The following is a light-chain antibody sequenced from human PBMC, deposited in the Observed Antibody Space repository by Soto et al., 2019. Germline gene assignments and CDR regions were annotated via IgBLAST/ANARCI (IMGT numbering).Light chain of an antibody. V-gene: IGKV1-39*01. J-gene: IGKJ4*01. CDR3: QQLESYPST. CDR1: QSISSY. CDR2: AAS. Sequence: SHAALSDSLGERVPITCWASQSISSYLNWYQQKPGKAPKLLIYAASSLQSGVPSRFSGSGSGTDFTLTISSLQPEDFATYYCQQLESYPSTFGGGTKVDIK.